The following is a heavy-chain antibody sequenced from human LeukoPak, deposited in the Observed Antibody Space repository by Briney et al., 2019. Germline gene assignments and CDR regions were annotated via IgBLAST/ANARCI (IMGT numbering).Heavy chain of an antibody. D-gene: IGHD6-13*01. CDR1: RYTFTTYA. CDR2: INAGNGNT. CDR3: ARDYKYSSSWYYFDY. Sequence: ASVKVSCKASRYTFTTYAMHWVRQAPGQRLECMGWINAGNGNTKYSQKFQGRVTITRDTSASTAYMELSSLRSEDTAVYYCARDYKYSSSWYYFDYWGQGTLVTVSS. V-gene: IGHV1-3*01. J-gene: IGHJ4*02.